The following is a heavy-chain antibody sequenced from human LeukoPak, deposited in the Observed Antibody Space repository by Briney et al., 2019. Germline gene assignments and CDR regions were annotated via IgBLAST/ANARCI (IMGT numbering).Heavy chain of an antibody. D-gene: IGHD2-15*01. CDR3: ARVGACSGGSCYEDS. J-gene: IGHJ4*02. CDR1: GGSISSYY. V-gene: IGHV4-59*01. Sequence: SETLSLTCIVSGGSISSYYWSWIRQSPGKGLEWIAYIYSGGSTNYNPSLTSRVTISVDTSKSHFSLKLNSVTAADTAVYYCARVGACSGGSCYEDSWGQGTLVTVSS. CDR2: IYSGGST.